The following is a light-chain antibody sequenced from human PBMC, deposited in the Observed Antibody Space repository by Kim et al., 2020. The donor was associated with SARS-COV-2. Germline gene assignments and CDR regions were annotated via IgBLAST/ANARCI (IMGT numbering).Light chain of an antibody. CDR2: AAS. CDR1: QAIGNY. CDR3: LQHNVYPLT. V-gene: IGKV1-17*03. Sequence: ASVGDSVTITCWASQAIGNYLVWFQQKPGKGPKRLIYAASTLESGVPSWFSGSGSGTEFTLTISSLQPEDSATYFCLQHNVYPLTFGGGTKVDIK. J-gene: IGKJ4*01.